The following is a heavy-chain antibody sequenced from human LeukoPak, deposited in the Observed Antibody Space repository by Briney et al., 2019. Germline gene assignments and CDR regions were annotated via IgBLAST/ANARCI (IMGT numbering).Heavy chain of an antibody. Sequence: ASVKVSCKASGYTFTGYYMHWVRQAPGQGLEWMGWINPNSGGTNYAQKFQGRVTMTRDTSISTAYMELSRLRSDDTAVYYCAREGIHDYGDYVSYCGMDVWGQGTTVTVSS. CDR2: INPNSGGT. D-gene: IGHD4-17*01. CDR1: GYTFTGYY. J-gene: IGHJ6*02. CDR3: AREGIHDYGDYVSYCGMDV. V-gene: IGHV1-2*02.